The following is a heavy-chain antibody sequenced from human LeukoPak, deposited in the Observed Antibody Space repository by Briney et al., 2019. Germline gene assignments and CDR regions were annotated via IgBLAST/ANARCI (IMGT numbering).Heavy chain of an antibody. V-gene: IGHV4-34*01. CDR2: INHSGST. J-gene: IGHJ3*02. CDR1: GGSFSGYY. D-gene: IGHD2-15*01. Sequence: PSETLSLTCAVYGGSFSGYYWSWIRQPPGKGLEWIGEINHSGSTNYNPSLKSRVTISVDTSKNQFSLKLSSVTAADTAVYYCARDVLTYCSGGSCYSSDAFDIWGQGTMVTVSS. CDR3: ARDVLTYCSGGSCYSSDAFDI.